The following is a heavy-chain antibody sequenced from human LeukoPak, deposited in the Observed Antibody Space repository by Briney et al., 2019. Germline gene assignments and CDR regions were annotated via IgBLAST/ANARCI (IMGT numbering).Heavy chain of an antibody. J-gene: IGHJ5*02. CDR2: MNPNSGNT. V-gene: IGHV1-8*01. Sequence: ASVKVSCKASGYTFTSYDINWVRQATGQGLEWMGWMNPNSGNTGYAQKFQGRVTMTRNTSISTAYMELSSLRSEDTAVYYCARGFGEVSGYPGIDYGDYDWFDPWGQGTLVTVSS. CDR3: ARGFGEVSGYPGIDYGDYDWFDP. D-gene: IGHD4-17*01. CDR1: GYTFTSYD.